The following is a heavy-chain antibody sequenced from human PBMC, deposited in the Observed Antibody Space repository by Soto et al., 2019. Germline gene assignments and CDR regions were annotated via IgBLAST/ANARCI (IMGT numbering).Heavy chain of an antibody. V-gene: IGHV3-33*01. J-gene: IGHJ4*02. CDR2: IWHDGSND. Sequence: QVQLVESGGGVVQPGRSLRLSCSASGFTFSTYVMHWVRQAPGKGLEWVAVIWHDGSNDFYADSVKGRFTISRDNSKNTLFLQMNNLRAEDTAVYFCVREGQEWVVDYWGQGTLVTVSS. CDR3: VREGQEWVVDY. CDR1: GFTFSTYV. D-gene: IGHD3-3*01.